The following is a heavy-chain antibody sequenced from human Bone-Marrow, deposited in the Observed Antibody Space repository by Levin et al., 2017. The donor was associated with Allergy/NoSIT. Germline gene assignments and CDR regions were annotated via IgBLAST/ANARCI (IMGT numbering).Heavy chain of an antibody. CDR1: VGSISSGGSY. D-gene: IGHD2-15*01. V-gene: IGHV4-31*03. CDR2: IFYRGIT. Sequence: SQTLSLTCTVSVGSISSGGSYCRWIRQHPGKGLEWIGYIFYRGITYYNPSLRSRVTISVDTSKDQFSLKLTSVTAADTAVYYCARGKVEDCSGRCREVDYYDAMDVWGQGTTVTVSS. J-gene: IGHJ6*02. CDR3: ARGKVEDCSGRCREVDYYDAMDV.